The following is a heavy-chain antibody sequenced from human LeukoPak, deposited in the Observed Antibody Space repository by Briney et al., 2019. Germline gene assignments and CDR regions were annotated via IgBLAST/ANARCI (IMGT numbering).Heavy chain of an antibody. Sequence: SETLSLTCAVYGGSFSGYYWSWIRQPPGKGLEWIGEINHSGSTNYNPSLKSRVTISVDTSKDQFSLKLSSATAADTAVYYCARRRGSSGVDYWGQGTLVTVSS. CDR3: ARRRGSSGVDY. CDR1: GGSFSGYY. V-gene: IGHV4-34*01. J-gene: IGHJ4*02. D-gene: IGHD3-16*01. CDR2: INHSGST.